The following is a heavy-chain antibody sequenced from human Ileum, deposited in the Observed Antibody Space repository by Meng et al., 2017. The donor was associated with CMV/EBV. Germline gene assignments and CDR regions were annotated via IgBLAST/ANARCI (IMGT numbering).Heavy chain of an antibody. CDR1: GGSVSSSDYF. J-gene: IGHJ4*02. Sequence: GSLRLSCTVSGGSVSSSDYFWGWIRQPPGKGLEWIGSIYYSGSTWYNPSLKSRLTISVDTSKNQFSLKLGPVTAADTAMYFCARRGSNTELLDYWGQGTLVTVSS. D-gene: IGHD2/OR15-2a*01. V-gene: IGHV4-39*01. CDR3: ARRGSNTELLDY. CDR2: IYYSGST.